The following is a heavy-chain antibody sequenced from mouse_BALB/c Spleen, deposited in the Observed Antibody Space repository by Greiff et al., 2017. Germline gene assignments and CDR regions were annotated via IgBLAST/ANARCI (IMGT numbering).Heavy chain of an antibody. CDR2: ISSGGGST. CDR1: GFAFSSYD. D-gene: IGHD1-1*01. J-gene: IGHJ4*01. CDR3: ARQDYGSDAMDY. V-gene: IGHV5-12-1*01. Sequence: EVKVVESGGGLVKPGGSLKLSCAASGFAFSSYDMSWVRQTPEKRLEWVAYISSGGGSTYYPDTVKGRFTISRDNAKNTLYLQMSSLKSEDTAMYYCARQDYGSDAMDYWGQGTSVTVSS.